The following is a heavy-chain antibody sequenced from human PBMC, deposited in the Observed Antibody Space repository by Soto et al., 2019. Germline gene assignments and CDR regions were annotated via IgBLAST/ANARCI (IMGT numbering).Heavy chain of an antibody. J-gene: IGHJ6*02. D-gene: IGHD3-3*01. CDR3: ARTIAIFGVRTRNYYYYGMDV. V-gene: IGHV1-69*13. CDR1: GGTFSSYA. CDR2: IIPIFGTA. Sequence: GASVKVSCKASGGTFSSYAISWVRQAPGQGLEWMGGIIPIFGTANYAQKFQGRVTITADESTSTAYMELSSLRSEDTAVYYCARTIAIFGVRTRNYYYYGMDVWGQGTTVTVSS.